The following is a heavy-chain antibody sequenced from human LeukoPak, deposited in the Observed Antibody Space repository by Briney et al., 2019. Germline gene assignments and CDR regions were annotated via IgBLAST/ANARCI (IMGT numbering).Heavy chain of an antibody. Sequence: GGSLRLSCAASGFTFSSYWMSWVRQAPGKWLDWVANINQDGSEQYYVDSAKGRFTISRDNGKKSLFLQMNSLRVEDTAVYFCVRGRGNSSSWYWDYWGQGALVTVSS. CDR1: GFTFSSYW. CDR3: VRGRGNSSSWYWDY. J-gene: IGHJ4*02. CDR2: INQDGSEQ. D-gene: IGHD6-13*01. V-gene: IGHV3-7*02.